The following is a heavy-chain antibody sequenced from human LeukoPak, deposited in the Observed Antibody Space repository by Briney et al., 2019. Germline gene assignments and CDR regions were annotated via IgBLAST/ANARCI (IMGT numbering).Heavy chain of an antibody. CDR1: GGSFSGYY. CDR2: IYYSGHT. J-gene: IGHJ4*02. D-gene: IGHD4-17*01. V-gene: IGHV4-30-4*01. Sequence: PSETLSLTCAVYGGSFSGYYWTWIRQPPGEGLEWIGYIYYSGHTYYNPSLKSRFTMSLDTSKNQFSLNLSSVTATDTAVYFCARGDGDYSFDYWGQGTLVTVSS. CDR3: ARGDGDYSFDY.